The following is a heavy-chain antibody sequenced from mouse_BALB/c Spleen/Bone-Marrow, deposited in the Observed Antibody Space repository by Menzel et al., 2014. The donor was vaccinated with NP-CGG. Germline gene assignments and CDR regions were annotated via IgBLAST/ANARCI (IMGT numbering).Heavy chain of an antibody. CDR1: GFTFSDFY. D-gene: IGHD2-10*02. J-gene: IGHJ3*01. CDR3: ARDVEYGNYFVY. Sequence: EVHLVESGGGLVQPGDSLRLSCATSGFTFSDFYMEWVRQPPGKRLEWIAASRNKAKHYTTEYSASVKGRFIVSRDTSQSILYLQMNALRAEDTAIYYCARDVEYGNYFVYWGQGTLVTVSA. V-gene: IGHV7-1*02. CDR2: SRNKAKHYTT.